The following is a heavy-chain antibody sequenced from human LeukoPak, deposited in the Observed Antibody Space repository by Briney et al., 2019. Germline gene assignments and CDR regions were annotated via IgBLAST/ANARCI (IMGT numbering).Heavy chain of an antibody. J-gene: IGHJ3*02. CDR3: ARDGMTIDAFDI. V-gene: IGHV4-59*01. D-gene: IGHD4-17*01. Sequence: PSETLSLTCTVSGGSISSYYWSWIRQPPGKGLEWIGYIYYSGSTNYNPSLKSRVTISVDASKNQFSLKLSSVTAADTAVYYCARDGMTIDAFDIWGQGTMVTVSP. CDR1: GGSISSYY. CDR2: IYYSGST.